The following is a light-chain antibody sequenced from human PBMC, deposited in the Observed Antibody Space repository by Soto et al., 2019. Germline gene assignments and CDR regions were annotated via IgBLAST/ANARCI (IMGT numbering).Light chain of an antibody. Sequence: IVVTKSAATLSVSPRERATLPCRASQSVSRNLAGYQQRPGQAPRLRISGASTRATGIAARFSGSGSGREFTLTISSQPAEDSALYYCQQYSNWPTFGQGTRLEIK. V-gene: IGKV3-15*01. CDR2: GAS. CDR3: QQYSNWPT. CDR1: QSVSRN. J-gene: IGKJ5*01.